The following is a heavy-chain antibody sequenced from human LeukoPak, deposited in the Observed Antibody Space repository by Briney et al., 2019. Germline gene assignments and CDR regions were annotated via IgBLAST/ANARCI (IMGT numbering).Heavy chain of an antibody. Sequence: PSQTLSLTCTVSGGSISSGGYYWSWIRQPPGKGLEWIGYIYHSGSTYYNPSLKSRVAISVDRSKNQFSLKLSSVTAADTAVYYCARMGKVGIAAAEGDYWGQGTLVTVSS. D-gene: IGHD6-13*01. J-gene: IGHJ4*02. CDR3: ARMGKVGIAAAEGDY. CDR2: IYHSGST. CDR1: GGSISSGGYY. V-gene: IGHV4-30-2*01.